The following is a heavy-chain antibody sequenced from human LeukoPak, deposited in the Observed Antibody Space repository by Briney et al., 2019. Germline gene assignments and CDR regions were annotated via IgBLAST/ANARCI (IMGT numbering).Heavy chain of an antibody. CDR3: ANLYPHMDV. Sequence: GGSLRLSCVASGFSLGNYGIHWVRQAPGKGLEWVAFVVYDGGNKFYADSVKGRFTVSRDNAKNTQYLELNSLRAEDTAIYYCANLYPHMDVWGKGTTVTVSS. CDR2: VVYDGGNK. CDR1: GFSLGNYG. J-gene: IGHJ6*03. V-gene: IGHV3-30*02. D-gene: IGHD3-16*02.